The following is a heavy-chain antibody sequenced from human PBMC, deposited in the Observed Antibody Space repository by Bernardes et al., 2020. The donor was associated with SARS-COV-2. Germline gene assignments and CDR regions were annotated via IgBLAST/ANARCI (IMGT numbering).Heavy chain of an antibody. CDR3: ARVEGSSWYWNY. CDR2: IKQDGSEK. V-gene: IGHV3-7*01. Sequence: GGSLRLSCAASGFTFSFYWMSWVRQAPGKGLEWVANIKQDGSEKYYVDSVKGRFTISRDNAKNSLYLQMNRLRAEDTAVYYCARVEGSSWYWNYWGQGTLVTVSS. J-gene: IGHJ4*02. CDR1: GFTFSFYW. D-gene: IGHD6-13*01.